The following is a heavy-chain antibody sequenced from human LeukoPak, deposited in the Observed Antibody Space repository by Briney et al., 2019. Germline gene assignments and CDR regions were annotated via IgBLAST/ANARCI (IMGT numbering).Heavy chain of an antibody. Sequence: GGSLRLSCAASGFTFSDYYMSWIRQAPGKGLEWVSYISSSGSTIYYADSVKGRFTISRDNAKNSLYLQMNSLRAEDTALYYCAKDRSWQWLPTGAFDIWGQGTMVTVSS. CDR1: GFTFSDYY. J-gene: IGHJ3*02. CDR3: AKDRSWQWLPTGAFDI. CDR2: ISSSGSTI. V-gene: IGHV3-11*01. D-gene: IGHD6-19*01.